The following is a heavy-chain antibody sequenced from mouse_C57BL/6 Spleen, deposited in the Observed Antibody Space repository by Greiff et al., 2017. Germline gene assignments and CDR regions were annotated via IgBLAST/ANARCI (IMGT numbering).Heavy chain of an antibody. D-gene: IGHD2-2*01. CDR3: ARREDGYDGYAMDY. Sequence: VQRVESGPELVKPGASVKISCKASGYAFSNSWMNWVKQRPGKGLEWIGRIYPGDGDTNYSGKFKGKATLTADKSSSTAYMQLSSLTSEDSAVYFCARREDGYDGYAMDYWGQGTSVTVSS. V-gene: IGHV1-82*01. CDR1: GYAFSNSW. CDR2: IYPGDGDT. J-gene: IGHJ4*01.